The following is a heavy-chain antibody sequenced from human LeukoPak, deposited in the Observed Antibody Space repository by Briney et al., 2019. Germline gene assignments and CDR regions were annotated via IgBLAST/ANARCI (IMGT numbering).Heavy chain of an antibody. D-gene: IGHD2-15*01. J-gene: IGHJ4*02. CDR1: GYTFTSYD. CDR2: MNPNSGNT. CDR3: ARDRPPVASDHFDY. Sequence: ASVKVSCKASGYTFTSYDINWVRQATGQGLEWMGWMNPNSGNTGYAQKFQGRVTMTRNTSISTAYMELSSLRSEDTAVYYCARDRPPVASDHFDYWGQGTLVTVSS. V-gene: IGHV1-8*01.